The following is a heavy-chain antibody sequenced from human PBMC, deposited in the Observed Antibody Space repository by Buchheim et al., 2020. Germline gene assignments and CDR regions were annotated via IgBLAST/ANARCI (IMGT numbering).Heavy chain of an antibody. D-gene: IGHD3-3*01. J-gene: IGHJ6*02. V-gene: IGHV3-48*03. Sequence: EVQLVESGGGLVQPGGSLRLSCAASGFTFSSYEMNWVRQAPGKGLEWVSYISSSGSTIYYADSVKGRFTISRDNAKNSLYLQMNRLRAEDTAVYYCASHRAEGFWSGYYTDPYYYYGMDVWGQGTT. CDR3: ASHRAEGFWSGYYTDPYYYYGMDV. CDR2: ISSSGSTI. CDR1: GFTFSSYE.